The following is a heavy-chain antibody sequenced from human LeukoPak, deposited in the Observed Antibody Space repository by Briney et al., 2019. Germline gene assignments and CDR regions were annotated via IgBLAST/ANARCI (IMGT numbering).Heavy chain of an antibody. J-gene: IGHJ3*02. D-gene: IGHD5/OR15-5a*01. CDR2: IADDT. CDR1: GFTFRNYD. V-gene: IGHV3-13*01. CDR3: VRGGIQVSGIDAFDI. Sequence: GGSLRLSCAASGFTFRNYDMHWVRQLPGRGLEWVSAIADDTHYPDSVKGRFTISRENAKNSLYLQMNSLRDGDTAVYYCVRGGIQVSGIDAFDIWGQGTMVTVSS.